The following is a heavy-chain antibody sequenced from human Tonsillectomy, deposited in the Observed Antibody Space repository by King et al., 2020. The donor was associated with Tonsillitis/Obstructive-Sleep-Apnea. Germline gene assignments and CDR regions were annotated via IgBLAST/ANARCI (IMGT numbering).Heavy chain of an antibody. Sequence: VQLVESGGGVVRPGGSLRLSCAASGFPFDDYCMNWVRQAPGKGLEWVSGINWNGDSTGSADSVKGRFTISRDNAKNSLYLQMNSLRAEDTALYHCARPYSSSFAWYCDLWGRGTLVTVSS. CDR3: ARPYSSSFAWYCDL. CDR1: GFPFDDYC. V-gene: IGHV3-20*01. J-gene: IGHJ2*01. D-gene: IGHD6-13*01. CDR2: INWNGDST.